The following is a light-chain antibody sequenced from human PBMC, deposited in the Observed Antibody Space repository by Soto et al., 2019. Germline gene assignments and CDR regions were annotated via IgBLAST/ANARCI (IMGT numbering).Light chain of an antibody. J-gene: IGKJ1*01. CDR2: KVS. V-gene: IGKV2-30*01. Sequence: DVVMTQSPLSMQVTLGQPASLSCRSSQSLVYSDGNAYLIWFQQRPGQSQRRLIFKVSNRDSGVPDRFSGSGAGSDFTLKISRVEADEVGTYYCQQYNSYSWTFGQGTKVDIK. CDR3: QQYNSYSWT. CDR1: QSLVYSDGNAY.